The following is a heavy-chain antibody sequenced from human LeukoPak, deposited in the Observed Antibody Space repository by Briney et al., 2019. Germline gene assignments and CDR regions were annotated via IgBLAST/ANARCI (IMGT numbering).Heavy chain of an antibody. V-gene: IGHV3-48*02. D-gene: IGHD3-10*01. J-gene: IGHJ4*02. CDR1: GFTFSSYS. Sequence: GVSQTLSCAACGFTFSSYSMNWLRQAPGKGLEWVSYISSDSRTIYYADSVKGRLTISRDNAKNSLYLQMKSLRDEDTAVYYCARYGSGTSYITKYFDYWGQGTLVTVSS. CDR2: ISSDSRTI. CDR3: ARYGSGTSYITKYFDY.